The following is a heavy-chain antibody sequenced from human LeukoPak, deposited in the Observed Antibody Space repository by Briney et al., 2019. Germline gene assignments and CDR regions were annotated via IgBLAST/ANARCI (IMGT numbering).Heavy chain of an antibody. D-gene: IGHD3-3*01. J-gene: IGHJ4*02. CDR2: ISGSGGST. CDR3: AKDSIFGALRRGRFDY. Sequence: PGGSLRLSCTASGFTFSSYGMHWVRQAPGKGLEWVSAISGSGGSTYYADSVKGRFTISRDNSKNTLYLQMNSLRAEDTAVYYCAKDSIFGALRRGRFDYWGQGTLVTVSS. V-gene: IGHV3-23*01. CDR1: GFTFSSYG.